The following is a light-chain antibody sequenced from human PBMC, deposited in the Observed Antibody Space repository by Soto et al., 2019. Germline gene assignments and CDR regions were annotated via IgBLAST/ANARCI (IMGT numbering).Light chain of an antibody. CDR2: EVS. J-gene: IGLJ2*01. CDR1: SSDVGGYNY. Sequence: QSVLTQPPSASGSPGQSVTISCTGTSSDVGGYNYVSWYQQHPGKAPKLMIYEVSKRPSGVPDRFSGSKSGNTASLTVSGLQAEDEADYYCGSYAGSYVVFGGGTKLTVL. V-gene: IGLV2-8*01. CDR3: GSYAGSYVV.